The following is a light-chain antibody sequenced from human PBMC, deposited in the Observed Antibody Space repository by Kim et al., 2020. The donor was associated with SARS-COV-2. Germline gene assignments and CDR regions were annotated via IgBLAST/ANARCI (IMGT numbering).Light chain of an antibody. J-gene: IGKJ1*01. Sequence: PGTRAARASRAGRAVRSFCAYYPQNPDKDARLPRYVASNAATGIPARFSGCGAGTDCTLSISSIEREESEDYYVQQRRQWPKTWTFGQGTKVDIK. CDR1: RAVRSF. CDR3: QQRRQWPKTWT. V-gene: IGKV3D-11*01. CDR2: VAS.